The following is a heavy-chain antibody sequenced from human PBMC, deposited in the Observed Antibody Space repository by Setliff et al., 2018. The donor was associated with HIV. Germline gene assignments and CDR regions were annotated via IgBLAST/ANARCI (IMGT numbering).Heavy chain of an antibody. Sequence: PSETLSLPCAVYSGSFTGYYWGWIRQPPGKGLEWIGSFSYNGGRRYTPSLKSRVTISAVMSKNQFSLNLNSVTAADTAVYYCVKHVDSDFSGDPDWFDPWGQGIPVTVAS. CDR3: VKHVDSDFSGDPDWFDP. CDR2: FSYNGGR. CDR1: SGSFTGYY. V-gene: IGHV4-34*01. J-gene: IGHJ5*02. D-gene: IGHD2-15*01.